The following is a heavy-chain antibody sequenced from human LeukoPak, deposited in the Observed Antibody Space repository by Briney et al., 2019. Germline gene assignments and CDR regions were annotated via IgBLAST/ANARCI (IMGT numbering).Heavy chain of an antibody. Sequence: PSETLSLTCTVSDGSINNYYWSWIRQPPGKGLEWIGYIYYSGSTNYNPSLKSRVAISVDTSKNQFSLKLSSVTAADTAVYYCAKDTSSGWSPVGFDYWGQGTLVTVSS. D-gene: IGHD6-19*01. CDR2: IYYSGST. CDR1: DGSINNYY. J-gene: IGHJ4*02. V-gene: IGHV4-59*12. CDR3: AKDTSSGWSPVGFDY.